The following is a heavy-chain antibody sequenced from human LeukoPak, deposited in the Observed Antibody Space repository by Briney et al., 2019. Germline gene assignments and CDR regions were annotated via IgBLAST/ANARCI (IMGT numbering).Heavy chain of an antibody. CDR2: FDPEDGET. J-gene: IGHJ4*02. Sequence: GASVKVSCKVSGYTLTELSMHWVRQAPGKGLEWMGGFDPEDGETIYAQKFQGRVTMTEDTSTDTAYMELSSLRSEDTAVYYCATGLPYYYGSGDYSHWGQGTLVTVSS. CDR1: GYTLTELS. CDR3: ATGLPYYYGSGDYSH. V-gene: IGHV1-24*01. D-gene: IGHD3-10*01.